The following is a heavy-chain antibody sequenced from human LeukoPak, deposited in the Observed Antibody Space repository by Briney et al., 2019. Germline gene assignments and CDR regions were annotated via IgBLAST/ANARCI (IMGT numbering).Heavy chain of an antibody. Sequence: PSETLSLTCTVSGGSISSYYWSWIRQPAGKGLEWIGRIYTSGSTNYNPSLKSRVTMSVDTSKNQFSLKLSSVTAADTAVYYCARGPSPAERIYYFDYWGQGTLVTVSS. CDR1: GGSISSYY. D-gene: IGHD2-15*01. CDR3: ARGPSPAERIYYFDY. V-gene: IGHV4-4*07. J-gene: IGHJ4*02. CDR2: IYTSGST.